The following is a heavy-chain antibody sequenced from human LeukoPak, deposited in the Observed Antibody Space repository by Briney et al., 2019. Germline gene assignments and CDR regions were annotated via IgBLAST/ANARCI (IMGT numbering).Heavy chain of an antibody. D-gene: IGHD3-3*01. J-gene: IGHJ4*02. Sequence: GGSLRLSCAASGFTFNSYSMNWVRQAPGKGLEWVSSISSSSSYIYYADSVKGRFTISRDNAKNSLYLQMNSLRAEDTAVYYCARDSASNYDFWSGYPKYYSDYWGQGTLVTVSS. V-gene: IGHV3-21*01. CDR1: GFTFNSYS. CDR2: ISSSSSYI. CDR3: ARDSASNYDFWSGYPKYYSDY.